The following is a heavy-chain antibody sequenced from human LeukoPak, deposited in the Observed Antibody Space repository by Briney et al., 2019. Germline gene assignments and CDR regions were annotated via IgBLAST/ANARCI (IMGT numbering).Heavy chain of an antibody. CDR3: ARKEDGYKTGYFGY. CDR2: INHSGST. J-gene: IGHJ4*02. D-gene: IGHD5-24*01. Sequence: PSETLSLTCTVYGGSFSGYYWSWIRQPPGKGLEWIGEINHSGSTNYNPSLKSRVTISVDTSKNQFSLKLSSVTAADTAVYYFARKEDGYKTGYFGYWGQGTLVSVSS. CDR1: GGSFSGYY. V-gene: IGHV4-34*01.